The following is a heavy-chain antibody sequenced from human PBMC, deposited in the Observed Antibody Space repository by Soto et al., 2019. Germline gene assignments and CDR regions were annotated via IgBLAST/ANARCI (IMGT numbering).Heavy chain of an antibody. Sequence: QVQLVQSGGELKKPGASVKVSCKASGYTFTNYAISWVRQAPGRGLEWMGWVNTYNGNPNYAQIFQGRVTMTTDTXXXXXXXXXXXXXXXXXXXXXCXXDXQYSTSXXXXXXWGQXTLV. CDR1: GYTFTNYA. CDR2: VNTYNGNP. CDR3: XXDXQYSTSXXXXXX. J-gene: IGHJ1*01. V-gene: IGHV1-18*01. D-gene: IGHD6-13*01.